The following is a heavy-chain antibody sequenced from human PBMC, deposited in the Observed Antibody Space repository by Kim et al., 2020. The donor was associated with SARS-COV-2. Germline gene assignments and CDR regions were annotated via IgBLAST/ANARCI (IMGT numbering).Heavy chain of an antibody. CDR2: IYHSGSP. Sequence: SETLSLTCAVSGGSISSSNWWSWVRQAPGKGLEWIGEIYHSGSPNYNPSLKSRVTISVDKSRNHFSLGLSSVTAADTAVYYCARATVQGVIIRAYGMDVWGQGTTVTVSS. CDR3: ARATVQGVIIRAYGMDV. CDR1: GGSISSSNW. J-gene: IGHJ6*02. V-gene: IGHV4-4*02. D-gene: IGHD3-10*01.